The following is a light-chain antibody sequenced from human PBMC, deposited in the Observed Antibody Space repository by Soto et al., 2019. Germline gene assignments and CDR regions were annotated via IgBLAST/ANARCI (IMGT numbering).Light chain of an antibody. CDR1: QSLLHSDGKTY. Sequence: DIVMTQTPLSLSVTPGQPASISCKSSQSLLHSDGKTYLYWYLQKPGQSPQLLSYEVSNRFSGVRDSFSSSGLWTDFTLKISRVEAEDVGVYYYMQSIELPRYSFGQGTKLEIK. CDR3: MQSIELPRYS. J-gene: IGKJ2*01. V-gene: IGKV2D-29*02. CDR2: EVS.